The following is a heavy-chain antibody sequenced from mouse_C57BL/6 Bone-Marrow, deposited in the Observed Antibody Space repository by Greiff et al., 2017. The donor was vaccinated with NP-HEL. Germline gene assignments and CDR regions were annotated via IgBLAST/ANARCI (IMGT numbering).Heavy chain of an antibody. V-gene: IGHV1-82*01. CDR2: IYPGDGDT. Sequence: QVQLQQSGPELVKPGASVKISCKASGYAFSSSWMNWVKQRPGKGLEWIGRIYPGDGDTNYNGKFKGKATLTADKSSSTAYMQLSSLTSEDSAVYFCARSQDWLYWGQGTSVTVSS. CDR1: GYAFSSSW. CDR3: ARSQDWLY. J-gene: IGHJ4*01. D-gene: IGHD3-2*02.